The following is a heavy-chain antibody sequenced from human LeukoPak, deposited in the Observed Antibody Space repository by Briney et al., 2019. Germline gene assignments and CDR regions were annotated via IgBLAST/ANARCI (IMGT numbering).Heavy chain of an antibody. V-gene: IGHV1-46*01. CDR2: INPSGGST. Sequence: ASVKVSCKASGYTFTSYYMHWVRQAPGQGLEWMGIINPSGGSTSYAQKFQGRVTMTRDMSTSTVYMELSSLRSEDTAVYYCAKGDPMTPGDYWGQGTLVTVSS. CDR1: GYTFTSYY. J-gene: IGHJ4*02. D-gene: IGHD3-10*01. CDR3: AKGDPMTPGDY.